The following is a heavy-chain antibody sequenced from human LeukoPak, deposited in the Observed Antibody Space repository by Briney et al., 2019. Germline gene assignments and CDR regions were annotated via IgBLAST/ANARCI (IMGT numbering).Heavy chain of an antibody. V-gene: IGHV3-30*04. CDR3: AREPPVTTDPGDYYYGMDV. CDR1: GFTFSSYA. Sequence: PGGSLRLSCAASGFTFSSYAMHWVRQAPGKGLEWVAVISYDGSNKYYADSVKGRFTISRDNSKNTLYLQMNSLRAEDTAVYYCAREPPVTTDPGDYYYGMDVWGQGTTVTVSS. CDR2: ISYDGSNK. J-gene: IGHJ6*02. D-gene: IGHD4-17*01.